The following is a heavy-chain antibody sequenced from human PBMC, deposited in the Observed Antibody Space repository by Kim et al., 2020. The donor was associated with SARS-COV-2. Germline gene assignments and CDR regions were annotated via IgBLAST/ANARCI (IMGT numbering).Heavy chain of an antibody. J-gene: IGHJ3*02. Sequence: GGSLRLSCAASGFTFSSYWMSWVRQAPGKGLEWVANIKQDGSEKYYVDSVKGRYTISRDNAKNSLYLQMNSLRAEDTAVYYCARDHRITPTLWFGEYPWAFDIWGQGTMVTVSS. CDR3: ARDHRITPTLWFGEYPWAFDI. V-gene: IGHV3-7*01. D-gene: IGHD3-10*01. CDR1: GFTFSSYW. CDR2: IKQDGSEK.